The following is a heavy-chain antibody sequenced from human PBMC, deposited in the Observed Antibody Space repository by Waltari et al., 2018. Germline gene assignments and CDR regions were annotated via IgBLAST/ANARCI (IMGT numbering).Heavy chain of an antibody. CDR2: IYYSGST. CDR3: ASYYDSSGYYYENAFDI. J-gene: IGHJ3*02. CDR1: GGSISSHY. Sequence: QVQLQESGPGLVKPSETLSLTCTVSGGSISSHYWSWIRQPPGKGLEWIGYIYYSGSTNYTPSLKSRVTISVDTSKNQFSLKLSSVTAADTAVYYCASYYDSSGYYYENAFDIWGQGTMVTVSS. D-gene: IGHD3-22*01. V-gene: IGHV4-59*11.